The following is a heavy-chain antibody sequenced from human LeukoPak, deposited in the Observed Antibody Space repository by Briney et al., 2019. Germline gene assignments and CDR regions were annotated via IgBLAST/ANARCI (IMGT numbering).Heavy chain of an antibody. CDR1: GYTFTGYY. J-gene: IGHJ4*02. Sequence: ASVTVSCKASGYTFTGYYMHWVRQAPGQGLEWMGWINPNSGGTNYAQKFQGRVTMTRDTSISTAYMELSRLRSDDTAVYYCARAFGIVVVARGPGYWGQGTLVTVSS. CDR3: ARAFGIVVVARGPGY. D-gene: IGHD2-2*01. CDR2: INPNSGGT. V-gene: IGHV1-2*02.